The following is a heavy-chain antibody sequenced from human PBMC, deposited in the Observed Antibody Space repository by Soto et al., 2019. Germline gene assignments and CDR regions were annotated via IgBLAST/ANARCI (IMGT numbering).Heavy chain of an antibody. CDR3: AKDQQIVLMVYPSSSYGMDV. D-gene: IGHD2-8*01. CDR1: GFTFSSYG. J-gene: IGHJ6*02. CDR2: ISYDGSNK. Sequence: GGSLRLSCAASGFTFSSYGMHWVRQAPGKGLEWVAVISYDGSNKYYADYVKVRFTISRDNSKNTLYLQMNSLRAEDTAVYYCAKDQQIVLMVYPSSSYGMDVWGQGTAVTVSS. V-gene: IGHV3-30*18.